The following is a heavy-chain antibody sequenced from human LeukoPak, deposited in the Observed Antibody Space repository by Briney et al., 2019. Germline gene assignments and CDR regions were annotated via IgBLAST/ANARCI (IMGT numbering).Heavy chain of an antibody. V-gene: IGHV3-64D*06. Sequence: GGSLRLSCSVSGFTFSTYVMHLVRQAPGKGLEYVSAISSNGDNTYYADSVKGRFTISGDNSKNTLYLQMSSLRADDTAVYYCVRGTGYWGQGTLVTVSS. CDR2: ISSNGDNT. CDR1: GFTFSTYV. CDR3: VRGTGY. J-gene: IGHJ4*02.